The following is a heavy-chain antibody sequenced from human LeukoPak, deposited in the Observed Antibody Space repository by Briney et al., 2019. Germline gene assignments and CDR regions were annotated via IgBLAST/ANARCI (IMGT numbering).Heavy chain of an antibody. CDR2: INAGNGDT. D-gene: IGHD3-3*01. J-gene: IGHJ4*02. CDR1: GYTFTNYA. V-gene: IGHV1-3*01. Sequence: ASVKVSCKASGYTFTNYAVNWLRQAPGQRLEWMGWINAGNGDTKFSQNYQARVTIARDASASTAYMELSSLTSEDTAVYFCARGLWSAHRREYYFDSWGQGTLVTVSS. CDR3: ARGLWSAHRREYYFDS.